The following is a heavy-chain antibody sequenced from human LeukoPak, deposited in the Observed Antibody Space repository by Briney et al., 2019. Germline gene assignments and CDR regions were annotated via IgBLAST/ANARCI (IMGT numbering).Heavy chain of an antibody. D-gene: IGHD3-22*01. J-gene: IGHJ1*01. Sequence: PSETLSLTCTVSGDFISSSSYYWGWIRQPPGKGLEWIGDVYYTGRTHYNPSLKSRVFISIDTSKNYFSLNLNFVTAADTAVYYCARRRYYDSTCYFEWGRGSLVTVSS. V-gene: IGHV4-39*02. CDR2: VYYTGRT. CDR1: GDFISSSSYY. CDR3: ARRRYYDSTCYFE.